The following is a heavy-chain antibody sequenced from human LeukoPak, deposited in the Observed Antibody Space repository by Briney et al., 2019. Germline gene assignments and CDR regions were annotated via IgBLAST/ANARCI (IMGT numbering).Heavy chain of an antibody. J-gene: IGHJ5*02. CDR1: GGSFSGYY. V-gene: IGHV4-34*01. Sequence: SETLSLTCAVYGGSFSGYYWSWIRQPPGKGLEWIGEINHSGSTNYNPSLKSRVTISVDTSKNQFSLKLSSVTAADTAVYYCVRGPVSIAARPGWFDPWGQGTLVTVSS. CDR3: VRGPVSIAARPGWFDP. D-gene: IGHD6-6*01. CDR2: INHSGST.